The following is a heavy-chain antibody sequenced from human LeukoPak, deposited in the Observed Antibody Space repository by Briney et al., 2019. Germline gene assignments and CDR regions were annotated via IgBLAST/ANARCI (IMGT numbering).Heavy chain of an antibody. CDR2: ITGSGSTT. J-gene: IGHJ4*02. CDR1: GFTFSNYA. D-gene: IGHD6-19*01. Sequence: GGSLRLSCAASGFTFSNYAMNWVRQAPGKGLERVSVITGSGSTTFYADSVKGRFTISRDNSKNTVFLQMNSLRAEGTAVYYCATAGGSSGSYPLIYWGQGILVTVSS. V-gene: IGHV3-23*01. CDR3: ATAGGSSGSYPLIY.